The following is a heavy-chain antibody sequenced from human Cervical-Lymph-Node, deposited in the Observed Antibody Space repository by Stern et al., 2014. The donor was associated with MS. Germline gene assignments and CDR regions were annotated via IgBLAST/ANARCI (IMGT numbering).Heavy chain of an antibody. D-gene: IGHD4-17*01. V-gene: IGHV1-69*01. CDR3: ASPLTATSVPFGYYGMDV. J-gene: IGHJ6*02. CDR2: IVPLFGKP. CDR1: GGTFSNYA. Sequence: QMQLVQSGAEVKKPGSSVKVSCKASGGTFSNYATSWVRQAPGQGLEWMGGIVPLFGKPQYAKKLQGRVTITADGSASTAYMDLSSLRSEDTAVYYCASPLTATSVPFGYYGMDVWGQGTTVTVS.